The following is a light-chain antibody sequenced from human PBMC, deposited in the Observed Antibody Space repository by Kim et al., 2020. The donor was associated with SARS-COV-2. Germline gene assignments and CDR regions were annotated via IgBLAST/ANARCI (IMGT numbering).Light chain of an antibody. Sequence: PGERATLSCRASQSIDISLAWYQHRPGQAPRLLVYDAAIRATGVPDRFSGSGSGTDFTLTISSLEPEDFSAYYCQQRDSWPPAVSFGGGTKVDIK. CDR3: QQRDSWPPAVS. CDR1: QSIDIS. J-gene: IGKJ4*01. CDR2: DAA. V-gene: IGKV3-11*01.